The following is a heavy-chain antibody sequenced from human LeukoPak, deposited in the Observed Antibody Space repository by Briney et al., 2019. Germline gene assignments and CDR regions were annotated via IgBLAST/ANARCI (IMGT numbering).Heavy chain of an antibody. V-gene: IGHV3-23*01. D-gene: IGHD1/OR15-1a*01. CDR3: AKLGSNSPYYYYYYGMDV. CDR1: GFTFTDYY. CDR2: ISGSGGST. J-gene: IGHJ6*02. Sequence: GGSLRLSCAASGFTFTDYYMSWVRQAPGKGLEWVSAISGSGGSTYYADSVKGRFTISRDNSKNTLYLQMNSLRAEDTAVYYCAKLGSNSPYYYYYYGMDVWGQGTTVTVSS.